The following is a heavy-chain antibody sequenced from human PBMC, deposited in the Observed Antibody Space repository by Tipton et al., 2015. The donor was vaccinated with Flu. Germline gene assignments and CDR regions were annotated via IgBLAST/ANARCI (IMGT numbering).Heavy chain of an antibody. V-gene: IGHV3-74*01. CDR3: AREGGYCNSATCYKYFQH. CDR1: EFIFSTSW. D-gene: IGHD2-2*02. Sequence: SLRLSCAASEFIFSTSWMHWVRQAPGKGLEWVSRINGDGSSTTYADSVKGRFRVSRDNAKDTLYLQMNSLRADDTAVYYCAREGGYCNSATCYKYFQHWGQGTLVTVSS. CDR2: INGDGSST. J-gene: IGHJ1*01.